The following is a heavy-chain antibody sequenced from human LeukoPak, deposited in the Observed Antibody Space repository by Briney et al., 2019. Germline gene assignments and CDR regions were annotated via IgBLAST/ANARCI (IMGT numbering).Heavy chain of an antibody. Sequence: GGSLRLSCAASGFTFSSYAMSWVRQAPGKGPEWVSAISGSGGSTYYADSVKGRFTISRDNSKNTLYLQMNSLRAEDTAVYYCAKDPVAGSSYYYYYGMDVWGQGTTVTVSS. CDR3: AKDPVAGSSYYYYYGMDV. CDR2: ISGSGGST. V-gene: IGHV3-23*01. D-gene: IGHD6-19*01. J-gene: IGHJ6*02. CDR1: GFTFSSYA.